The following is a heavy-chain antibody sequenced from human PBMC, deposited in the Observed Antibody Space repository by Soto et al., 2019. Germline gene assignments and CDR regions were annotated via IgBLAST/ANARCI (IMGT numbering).Heavy chain of an antibody. CDR3: ARVRGDIVVAPAATPYYYYGMDV. J-gene: IGHJ6*02. D-gene: IGHD2-2*01. CDR2: ISAYNGNT. Sequence: QVQLVQSGAEVKKPGASVKVSCKASGYTFTSYGISWVRQAPGQGLEWMGWISAYNGNTNYAQKLQGRVTMTTDTSTSTAYMELRSLRSDATAVYYCARVRGDIVVAPAATPYYYYGMDVWGQGTTVTVSS. V-gene: IGHV1-18*01. CDR1: GYTFTSYG.